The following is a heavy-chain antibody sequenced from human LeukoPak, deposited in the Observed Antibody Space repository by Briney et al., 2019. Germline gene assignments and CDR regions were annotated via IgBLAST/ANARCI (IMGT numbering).Heavy chain of an antibody. CDR2: INPNSAGT. J-gene: IGHJ4*02. D-gene: IGHD4-17*01. CDR3: ARVNYGDYYFDS. Sequence: ASVKVSCKASGHTFTGYFIHWVRQAPGQGLEWMGWINPNSAGTNCAQKFQGRVTMTRDTSISTAYMELSRLRSDDTAMYYCARVNYGDYYFDSWGQGTLVTVSS. V-gene: IGHV1-2*02. CDR1: GHTFTGYF.